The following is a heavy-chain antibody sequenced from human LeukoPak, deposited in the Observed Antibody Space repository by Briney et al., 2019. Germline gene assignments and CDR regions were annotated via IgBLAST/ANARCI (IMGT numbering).Heavy chain of an antibody. CDR3: ARDGYSYGGSSGYYGY. V-gene: IGHV3-7*01. D-gene: IGHD3-22*01. CDR1: GFTFNSYW. CDR2: IKQDGSEK. Sequence: PGGSLRLSCAASGFTFNSYWMSWVRQAPGKGLEWVANIKQDGSEKYYVDSVKGRFTISRDNAKNSLYLQMNSLRAEDTAVYYCARDGYSYGGSSGYYGYWGQGTLVTVSS. J-gene: IGHJ4*02.